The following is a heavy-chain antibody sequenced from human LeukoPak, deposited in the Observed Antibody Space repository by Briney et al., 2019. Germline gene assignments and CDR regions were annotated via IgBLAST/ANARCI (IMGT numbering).Heavy chain of an antibody. CDR1: GFTFTYYA. CDR2: VSGSGHNT. J-gene: IGHJ4*02. Sequence: GGSLRLSCAASGFTFTYYAMNWVRQAPGKGLEWVSSVSGSGHNTYYADSVKGRFTISRDNSRNTLYLQMNSLRAEDTAVYYCVSHGVPTDNWGQGTLVTVSS. D-gene: IGHD4-17*01. CDR3: VSHGVPTDN. V-gene: IGHV3-23*01.